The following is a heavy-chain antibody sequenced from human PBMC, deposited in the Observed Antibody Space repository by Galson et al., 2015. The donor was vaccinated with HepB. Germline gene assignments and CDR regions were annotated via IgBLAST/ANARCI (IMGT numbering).Heavy chain of an antibody. CDR2: INTLTGNP. CDR1: GYSLTSYT. J-gene: IGHJ4*02. Sequence: SVKVSCKASGYSLTSYTMNWVRQAPGQGLEWMGWINTLTGNPTYAQGFTGRFVLSVDTSVSTTYLQITGLKAEDNAVYYCVRGTLTQGALYNSGWWTRNFFDYWGQGTLVTVSS. D-gene: IGHD6-19*01. V-gene: IGHV7-4-1*02. CDR3: VRGTLTQGALYNSGWWTRNFFDY.